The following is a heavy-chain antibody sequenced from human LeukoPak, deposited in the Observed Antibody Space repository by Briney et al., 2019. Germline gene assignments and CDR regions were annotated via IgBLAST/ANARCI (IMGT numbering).Heavy chain of an antibody. V-gene: IGHV3-21*01. CDR3: ARDGGDYYDSSGYPFHH. Sequence: GGSLRLSCAASGFTFGSYNMNWVRQAPGKGLEWVSSISTSSSYIYYADSVKGRFTISRDNAKNSLYLQMNSLRAGDTAVYYCARDGGDYYDSSGYPFHHWGQGTLVTDSS. CDR2: ISTSSSYI. CDR1: GFTFGSYN. D-gene: IGHD3-22*01. J-gene: IGHJ1*01.